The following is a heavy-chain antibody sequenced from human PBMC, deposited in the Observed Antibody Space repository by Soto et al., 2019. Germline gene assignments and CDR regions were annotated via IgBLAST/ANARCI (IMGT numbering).Heavy chain of an antibody. Sequence: ASVKVSCKVSGYTLTELSMHWVRRAPGKGLEWMGGFDPEDGETIYAQKFQGRVTMTEDTSTDTAYMELSSLRSEDTAVYYCATDRSYYYDSSGAGGAFDIWGQGTMVTVSS. J-gene: IGHJ3*02. D-gene: IGHD3-22*01. V-gene: IGHV1-24*01. CDR2: FDPEDGET. CDR3: ATDRSYYYDSSGAGGAFDI. CDR1: GYTLTELS.